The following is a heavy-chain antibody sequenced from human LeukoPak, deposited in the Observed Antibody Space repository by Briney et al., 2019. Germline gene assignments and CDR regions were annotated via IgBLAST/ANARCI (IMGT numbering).Heavy chain of an antibody. CDR1: GGSISSRNW. Sequence: PSETLSLTCAVSGGSISSRNWWSWVRQPPGKGLEWIGEIYHSGSTNYNPSLKTRVTISVDTSKNQFSLKLSSVTAADTAVYYCAREETDSSGYYSYYFDYWGQGTLVTVSS. CDR3: AREETDSSGYYSYYFDY. D-gene: IGHD3-22*01. CDR2: IYHSGST. V-gene: IGHV4-4*02. J-gene: IGHJ4*02.